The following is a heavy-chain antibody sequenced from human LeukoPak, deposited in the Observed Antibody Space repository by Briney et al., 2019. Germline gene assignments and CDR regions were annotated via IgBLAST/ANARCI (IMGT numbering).Heavy chain of an antibody. CDR2: IYYSGST. J-gene: IGHJ4*02. D-gene: IGHD3-9*01. V-gene: IGHV4-30-4*08. CDR3: ARGFEGLEFDY. Sequence: PSETLSLTCTVSGGSISSGDYYWSWIRQPPGTGLEWIGYIYYSGSTYYNPSLKSRVTISVDTSKNQFSLKLSSVTAADTAVYYCARGFEGLEFDYWGQGTLVTVPS. CDR1: GGSISSGDYY.